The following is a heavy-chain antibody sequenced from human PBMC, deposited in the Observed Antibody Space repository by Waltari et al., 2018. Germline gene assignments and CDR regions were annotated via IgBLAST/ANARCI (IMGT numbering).Heavy chain of an antibody. V-gene: IGHV1-3*01. CDR1: GYTFTSYA. Sequence: QVQLVQSGAEVKKPGASVKVSCKASGYTFTSYAMHWVRQAPGQRLEWMGWINAGNGNTKYSQKFQGRVTITRDTSASTAYMELSSLRSEDTAVYYCARGGMVRGANYVYWGQGTLVTVSS. CDR3: ARGGMVRGANYVY. D-gene: IGHD3-10*01. CDR2: INAGNGNT. J-gene: IGHJ4*02.